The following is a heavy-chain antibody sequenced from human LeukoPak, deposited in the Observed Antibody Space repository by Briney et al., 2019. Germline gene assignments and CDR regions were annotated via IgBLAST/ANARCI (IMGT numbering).Heavy chain of an antibody. J-gene: IGHJ4*02. D-gene: IGHD6-19*01. Sequence: ASVKDSCKASGYTFTGYYMHWVRQAPGQGLEWMGWINPNSGGTNYAQKFQGGVTMTRDTSISTAYMELSRLRSDDTAVYYCARQCLDSSGWCEFDYWGQGTLVTVSS. V-gene: IGHV1-2*02. CDR3: ARQCLDSSGWCEFDY. CDR1: GYTFTGYY. CDR2: INPNSGGT.